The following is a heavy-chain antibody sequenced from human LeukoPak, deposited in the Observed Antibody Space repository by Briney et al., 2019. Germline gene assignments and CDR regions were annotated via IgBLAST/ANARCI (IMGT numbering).Heavy chain of an antibody. V-gene: IGHV4-59*01. CDR3: ARASVLLSADY. CDR2: IYYSGSS. CDR1: GGYISSYY. Sequence: PSETLSLTCTVSGGYISSYYWSWIRQPPGKGLEWIGYIYYSGSSNYNPSLKSRVTISVDTSKNQISLKLSSVTAADTAVYYCARASVLLSADYWGQGTLVTVSS. D-gene: IGHD3-16*01. J-gene: IGHJ4*02.